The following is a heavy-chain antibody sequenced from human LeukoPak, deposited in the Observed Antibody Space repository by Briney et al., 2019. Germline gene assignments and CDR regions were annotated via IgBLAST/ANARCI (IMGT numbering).Heavy chain of an antibody. V-gene: IGHV4-4*09. D-gene: IGHD2-2*01. J-gene: IGHJ4*02. Sequence: SETLSLTCTVSGDSIRNYYWSWIRQPPGKGLEWIGYIYTSGTTNSNPSLKSRVTISADTSKNEISLRLTSVTAADTAVYFCARSPPAPKEFHKWGQGTLV. CDR2: IYTSGTT. CDR3: ARSPPAPKEFHK. CDR1: GDSIRNYY.